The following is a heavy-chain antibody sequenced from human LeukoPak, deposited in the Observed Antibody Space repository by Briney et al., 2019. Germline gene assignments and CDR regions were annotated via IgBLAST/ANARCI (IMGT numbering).Heavy chain of an antibody. Sequence: SETLSLTCGIYGGSFSGYYWSWIRQPPGKRLEWIGYIYYSGSTNYNPSLKSRVTISVDTSKNQFSLKLSSVTAADTAVYYCARSILPDEGGYIDYWGQGTLVTVSS. V-gene: IGHV4-59*01. CDR2: IYYSGST. CDR1: GGSFSGYY. D-gene: IGHD5-12*01. J-gene: IGHJ4*02. CDR3: ARSILPDEGGYIDY.